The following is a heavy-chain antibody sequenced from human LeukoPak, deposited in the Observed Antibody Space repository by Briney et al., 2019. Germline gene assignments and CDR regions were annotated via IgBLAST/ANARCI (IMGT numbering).Heavy chain of an antibody. J-gene: IGHJ4*02. V-gene: IGHV3-7*01. Sequence: GGXLRLSCAASGFTFSSYWMSRVRQAPGKGLEWVANIKQEGREKYYVDSVKVRFTISRHNAKHSLYLQMNSLRAEDTAVYYRARNPSMGYDSSGYYFYFDYWGQGTLVTVSS. CDR2: IKQEGREK. D-gene: IGHD3-22*01. CDR1: GFTFSSYW. CDR3: ARNPSMGYDSSGYYFYFDY.